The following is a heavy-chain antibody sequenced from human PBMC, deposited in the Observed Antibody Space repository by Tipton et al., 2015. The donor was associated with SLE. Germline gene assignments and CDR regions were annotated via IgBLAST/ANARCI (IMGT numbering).Heavy chain of an antibody. D-gene: IGHD3-3*01. CDR1: GASVRTMRYF. CDR2: IYYSGTP. Sequence: GLVKPSETLSLTCSVSGASVRTMRYFWGWIRQPPGKGFEWIGSIYYSGTPYYNPSLTGRVTISFDTSKDQVSLKLTSVTAADTAVYFCARGYDYWSGYGYFDPWSQGNLVTVSS. V-gene: IGHV4-39*01. CDR3: ARGYDYWSGYGYFDP. J-gene: IGHJ5*02.